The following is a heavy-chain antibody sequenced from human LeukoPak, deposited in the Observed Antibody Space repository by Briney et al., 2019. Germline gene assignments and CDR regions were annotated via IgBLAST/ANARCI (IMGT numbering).Heavy chain of an antibody. V-gene: IGHV4-61*01. J-gene: IGHJ2*01. Sequence: PSETLSLTCTVSGGFVSSGSYYWSWIRQPPGKGLEWIGYIYYSGSTNYNPSLKSRVTISVDTSKNQFSLKLSSVTAADTAVYYCAWSLRRLYWYFDLWGRGTLVTVSS. CDR2: IYYSGST. CDR1: GGFVSSGSYY. D-gene: IGHD4-17*01. CDR3: AWSLRRLYWYFDL.